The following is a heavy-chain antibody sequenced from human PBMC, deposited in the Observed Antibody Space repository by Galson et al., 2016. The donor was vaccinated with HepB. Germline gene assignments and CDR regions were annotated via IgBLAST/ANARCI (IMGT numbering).Heavy chain of an antibody. CDR2: ISGDGNIR. D-gene: IGHD2-15*01. Sequence: SLRLSCAASGSTFSTSWMYWVRQAPGKGLVYVSRISGDGNIRDYAHFVEGRSTVSRDNAKNTVNLQMNGRSAEDTAVYYCVSGCSGRCAVRYYYGMDVWGQGTSVTVSS. CDR3: VSGCSGRCAVRYYYGMDV. J-gene: IGHJ6*02. CDR1: GSTFSTSW. V-gene: IGHV3-74*01.